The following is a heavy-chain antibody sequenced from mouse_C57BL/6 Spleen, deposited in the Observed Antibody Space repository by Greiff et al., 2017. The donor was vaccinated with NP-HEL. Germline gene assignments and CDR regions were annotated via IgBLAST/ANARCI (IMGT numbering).Heavy chain of an antibody. Sequence: VQLQQSGAELVKPGASVKISCKASGYAFSSYWMNWVKQRPGKGLEWIGQIYPGDGDTNYNGKFKGKATLTADKSSSTAYMQLSSLTSEDSAVYFCARSSLRDYAMDYWGQGTSVTVSS. CDR2: IYPGDGDT. J-gene: IGHJ4*01. V-gene: IGHV1-80*01. CDR3: ARSSLRDYAMDY. CDR1: GYAFSSYW. D-gene: IGHD1-2*01.